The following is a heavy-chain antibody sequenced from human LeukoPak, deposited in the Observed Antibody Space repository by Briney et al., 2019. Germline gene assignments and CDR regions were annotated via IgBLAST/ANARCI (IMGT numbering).Heavy chain of an antibody. CDR1: GFTFSNYA. CDR2: FRGSGGST. J-gene: IGHJ4*02. D-gene: IGHD6-19*01. Sequence: HPGGSLRLSCVASGFTFSNYAMSWVRQAPGKGLEWVSVFRGSGGSTDYADSVKGRFTISTNTSKNTLYLEMNSLRVEDTAVYYCAGRIAVAGTLQYWGQGTLVTVSS. V-gene: IGHV3-23*01. CDR3: AGRIAVAGTLQY.